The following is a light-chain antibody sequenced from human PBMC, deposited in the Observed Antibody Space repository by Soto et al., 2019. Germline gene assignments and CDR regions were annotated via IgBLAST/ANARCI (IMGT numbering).Light chain of an antibody. Sequence: QSVLTQSPSASASLGASGKLTCTLSSGHSNYAIAWHQQQPEKGPRFLMKLNSDGSHSKGDGIPDRCSGSSSGAERYLTISTLQSEDEADYYCQTWVTGIHIFGGGTKLTVL. CDR3: QTWVTGIHI. V-gene: IGLV4-69*01. J-gene: IGLJ2*01. CDR2: LNSDGSH. CDR1: SGHSNYA.